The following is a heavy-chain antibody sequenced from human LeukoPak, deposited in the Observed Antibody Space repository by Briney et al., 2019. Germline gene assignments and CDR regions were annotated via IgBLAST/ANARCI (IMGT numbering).Heavy chain of an antibody. CDR2: IYYSGST. V-gene: IGHV4-59*01. D-gene: IGHD2-2*01. Sequence: SETLSLTCTVSGGSISSYYWSWIRQPPGKGLEWIGYIYYSGSTNYNPSLKSRVTISVDTSKNQFPLKLSSVTAADTAVYYCAREGDIVVVPAARLRGYFDLWGRGTQVTVSS. CDR1: GGSISSYY. J-gene: IGHJ2*01. CDR3: AREGDIVVVPAARLRGYFDL.